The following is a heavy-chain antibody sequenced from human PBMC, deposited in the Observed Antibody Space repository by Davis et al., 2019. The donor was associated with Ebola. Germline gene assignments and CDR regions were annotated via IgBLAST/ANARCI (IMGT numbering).Heavy chain of an antibody. CDR3: AREQTDGGDYYYYGMDV. CDR2: INTNTGNP. Sequence: ASVKVSCKASGGTFTSYAMNWVRQAPGQGLEWMGWINTNTGNPTYAQGFTGRFVFSLDTSVSTAYLQISSLKAEDTAVYYCAREQTDGGDYYYYGMDVWGQGTTVTVSS. V-gene: IGHV7-4-1*02. CDR1: GGTFTSYA. J-gene: IGHJ6*02. D-gene: IGHD2-21*01.